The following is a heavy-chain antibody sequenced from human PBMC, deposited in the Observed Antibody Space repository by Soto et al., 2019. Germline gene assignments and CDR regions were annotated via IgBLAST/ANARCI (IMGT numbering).Heavy chain of an antibody. CDR1: GFTFDQYT. CDR3: AKEMITFGDLNHYNMGV. D-gene: IGHD3-16*01. CDR2: ITWHSGTI. Sequence: DVQLVESGGGLVQPGRSLRLCCAASGFTFDQYTMHWVRQAPGKGLEWVSSITWHSGTIGYADSVKGRFTLSRDNAKNSVYLQMKSLRGENTTWYACAKEMITFGDLNHYNMGVWGKGTTVTVSS. V-gene: IGHV3-9*01. J-gene: IGHJ6*03.